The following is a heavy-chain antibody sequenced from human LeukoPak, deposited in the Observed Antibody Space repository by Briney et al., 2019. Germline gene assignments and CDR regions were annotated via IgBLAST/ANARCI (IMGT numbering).Heavy chain of an antibody. J-gene: IGHJ4*02. CDR3: AKAGELSLYGEDY. D-gene: IGHD3-16*02. Sequence: PGRSLRLSCAASGFTFSSYAMSWVRQAPGKGLEWVSAISGSGGSTYYADSVKGRFTISRDNSKNTLYLQMNSLRAEDTAVYYCAKAGELSLYGEDYWGQGTLVTVSS. V-gene: IGHV3-23*01. CDR1: GFTFSSYA. CDR2: ISGSGGST.